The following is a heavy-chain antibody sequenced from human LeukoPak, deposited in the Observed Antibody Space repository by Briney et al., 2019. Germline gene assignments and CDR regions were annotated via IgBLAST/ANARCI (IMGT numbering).Heavy chain of an antibody. CDR3: ARDSPRTGP. D-gene: IGHD1-1*01. J-gene: IGHJ5*02. CDR1: GFTFSGYW. Sequence: GGSLRLSCADSGFTFSGYWMNWVRQAPGKGLEWVANINQNGGEKYYVDSVKGRFTISRDNAKNILYLQMNSLRAEDTAVYYCARDSPRTGPWGQGILVTVSS. V-gene: IGHV3-7*01. CDR2: INQNGGEK.